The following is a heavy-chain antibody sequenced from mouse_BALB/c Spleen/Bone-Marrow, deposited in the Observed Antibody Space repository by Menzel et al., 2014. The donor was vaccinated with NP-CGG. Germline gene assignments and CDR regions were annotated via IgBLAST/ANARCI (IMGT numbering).Heavy chain of an antibody. CDR1: GYAFSSYW. J-gene: IGHJ2*01. D-gene: IGHD3-1*01. Sequence: VKLVESGAELVRPGSSVKISCKASGYAFSSYWVNWVKQRPGQGLEWIGQIYPGDGDTNYNGKFRGKATLTADRSSSTASMQLSSLTSEDSAVYFCARVGFSFDYWGQGTTLTVSS. V-gene: IGHV1-80*01. CDR3: ARVGFSFDY. CDR2: IYPGDGDT.